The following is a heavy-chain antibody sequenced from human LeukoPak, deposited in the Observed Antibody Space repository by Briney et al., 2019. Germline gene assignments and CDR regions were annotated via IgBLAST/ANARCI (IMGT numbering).Heavy chain of an antibody. CDR2: INPNSGGT. CDR1: GYTFTGYY. J-gene: IGHJ6*03. Sequence: GASVKVSCKASGYTFTGYYMHWVRQAPGQGLEWMGWINPNSGGTNYAQKFQGRVTMTRDTSISTAYMELSRLRSDDTAVYYCARSGLILSTRSSSGYYYYYMDVWGKGTTVTVSS. D-gene: IGHD6-6*01. V-gene: IGHV1-2*02. CDR3: ARSGLILSTRSSSGYYYYYMDV.